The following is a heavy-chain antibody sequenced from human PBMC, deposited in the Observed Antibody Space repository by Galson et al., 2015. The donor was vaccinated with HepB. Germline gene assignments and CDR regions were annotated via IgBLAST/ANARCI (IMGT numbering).Heavy chain of an antibody. D-gene: IGHD3-22*01. CDR3: ARLVSYYVSIISNDAFDI. CDR2: ITSSGGNT. CDR1: GFTFTRYA. V-gene: IGHV3-23*01. Sequence: SLRLSCAASGFTFTRYAMTWVRQAPGKGLEWVSSITSSGGNTYYTDSVKGRFTISRDNAKNSLFLQMNSLRAGEDTAVYYCARLVSYYVSIISNDAFDIWGQGTLVTVSS. J-gene: IGHJ3*02.